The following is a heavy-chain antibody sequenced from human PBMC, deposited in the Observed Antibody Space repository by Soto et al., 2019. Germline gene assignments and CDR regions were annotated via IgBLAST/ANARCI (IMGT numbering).Heavy chain of an antibody. Sequence: QVRLVESGGGVVQPGRSLRLSCTASGFSFSSYAMYWFRQPPGKGLEWVAVISKDGMNKNYADSVKGRVTVSRDNATYSLDVQLNSLRGEDTAMYYCARDMYSSDYFVKWFEPWGQGTLVTVSS. CDR3: ARDMYSSDYFVKWFEP. CDR1: GFSFSSYA. J-gene: IGHJ5*02. CDR2: ISKDGMNK. D-gene: IGHD6-19*01. V-gene: IGHV3-30*04.